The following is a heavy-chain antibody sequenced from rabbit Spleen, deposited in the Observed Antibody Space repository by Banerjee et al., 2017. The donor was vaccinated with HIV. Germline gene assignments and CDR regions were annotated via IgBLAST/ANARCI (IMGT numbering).Heavy chain of an antibody. Sequence: QEQLEESGGDLVKPEGSLTLTCTASGFSFSSSYWICWVRQAPGKGLEWIGCIVTNKGEIYYANWARGRFTISKTSSTVTLQMMALTAADTATYFCARRNIDINLDLWGPGTLVTVS. V-gene: IGHV1S45*01. CDR1: GFSFSSSYW. CDR3: ARRNIDINLDL. CDR2: IVTNKGEI. D-gene: IGHD1-1*01. J-gene: IGHJ4*01.